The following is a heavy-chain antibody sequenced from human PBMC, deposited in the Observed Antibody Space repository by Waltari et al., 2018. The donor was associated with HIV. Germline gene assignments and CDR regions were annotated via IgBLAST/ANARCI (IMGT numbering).Heavy chain of an antibody. CDR1: GFTFRRYW. J-gene: IGHJ5*02. D-gene: IGHD3-22*01. CDR3: VRDYDSSGYYSANWFDP. CDR2: INNDGTKT. V-gene: IGHV3-74*01. Sequence: EAQLVESGGGLVQPGGSLRLSCAASGFTFRRYWMHWVRQAPGRGLEWVSRINNDGTKTNYADSVKGRFTISRDNAKNTLYLQMNSLRAEDTAVYFCVRDYDSSGYYSANWFDPWGQGTVVTVSS.